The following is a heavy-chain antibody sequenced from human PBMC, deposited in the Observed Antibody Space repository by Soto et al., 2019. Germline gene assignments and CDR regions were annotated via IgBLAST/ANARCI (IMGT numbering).Heavy chain of an antibody. J-gene: IGHJ6*02. CDR3: ARDDERLGHIGWYYYGMDV. CDR1: GYSISSGYY. D-gene: IGHD6-19*01. CDR2: IYHNGST. V-gene: IGHV4-38-2*02. Sequence: TLSLTCAVSGYSISSGYYWGWIRQPPGKGLEWIGSIYHNGSTYYNPSLKSRVTISVDTSKNQFSLKLSSVTAADTAVYYCARDDERLGHIGWYYYGMDVWGQGTTVTVSS.